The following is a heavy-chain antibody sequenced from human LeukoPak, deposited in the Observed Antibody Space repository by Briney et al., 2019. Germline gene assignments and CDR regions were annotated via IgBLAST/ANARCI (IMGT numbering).Heavy chain of an antibody. Sequence: SETLSLTCAVSGGSVTSGGFSWSWIRQPPGKGLEWIGYIYHGGSTYYNPSLKSRVTISVDRSKNQFSLKLSSVTAADTAVYYCARDYRLGGYTPGAFDIWGQGTMVTVSS. V-gene: IGHV4-30-2*01. D-gene: IGHD2-2*02. CDR1: GGSVTSGGFS. CDR3: ARDYRLGGYTPGAFDI. J-gene: IGHJ3*02. CDR2: IYHGGST.